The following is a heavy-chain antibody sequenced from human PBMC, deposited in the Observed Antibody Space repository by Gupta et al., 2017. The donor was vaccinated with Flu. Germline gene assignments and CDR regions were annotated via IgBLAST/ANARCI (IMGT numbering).Heavy chain of an antibody. D-gene: IGHD2-15*01. V-gene: IGHV1-2*02. Sequence: GLEWMGWINPNSGGTNYAQKFQGRVTMTRDTSISTAYMELSRLRSDDTAVYYCARECWDIVVVVAAGGWFDPWGQGTLVTVSS. J-gene: IGHJ5*02. CDR3: ARECWDIVVVVAAGGWFDP. CDR2: INPNSGGT.